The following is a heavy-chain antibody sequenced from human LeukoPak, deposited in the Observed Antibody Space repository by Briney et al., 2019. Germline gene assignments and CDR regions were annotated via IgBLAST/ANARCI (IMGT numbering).Heavy chain of an antibody. J-gene: IGHJ4*02. D-gene: IGHD1-26*01. CDR1: GAPISNYY. V-gene: IGHV4-4*07. Sequence: SETLSLTCTVSGAPISNYYWSWIWQPAGKGLEWIGRVYTGGSTNYNPSLRSRVTISVDKSRNQFFLNLRSVTAADTAVYYCAGRDYWGQGTLVTVSS. CDR3: AGRDY. CDR2: VYTGGST.